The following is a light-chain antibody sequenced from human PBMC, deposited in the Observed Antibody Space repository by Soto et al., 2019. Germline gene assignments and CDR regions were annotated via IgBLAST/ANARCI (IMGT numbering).Light chain of an antibody. CDR2: GAS. J-gene: IGKJ2*01. CDR1: QNINNW. CDR3: QRYDGY. V-gene: IGKV1-5*01. Sequence: DTQMTQSPSTLSASVGDTVTITCRARQNINNWLAWYQQKPEKVPKLLIYGASTLEDGVPSRFSGSRSRTEFTLTIDSLQPDDFSTYYCQRYDGYFGQGTKRGIK.